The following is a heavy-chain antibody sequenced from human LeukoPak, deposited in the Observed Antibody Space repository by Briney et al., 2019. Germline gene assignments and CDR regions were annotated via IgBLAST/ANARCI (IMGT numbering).Heavy chain of an antibody. V-gene: IGHV3-33*01. D-gene: IGHD6-19*01. CDR2: IWFDGSNK. J-gene: IGHJ6*02. CDR3: ASPSYSSGWYVNYYYYGMDV. Sequence: GGSLRLSCAASGFTFSNHAIHWVRQAPGKGLEWVAVIWFDGSNKYYVDSVKGRFTISRDNSKNTVYLQMDSLRAEDTAVYYCASPSYSSGWYVNYYYYGMDVWGQGTTVTVSS. CDR1: GFTFSNHA.